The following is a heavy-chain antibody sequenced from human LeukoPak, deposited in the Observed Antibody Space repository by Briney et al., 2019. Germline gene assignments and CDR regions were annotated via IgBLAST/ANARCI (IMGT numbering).Heavy chain of an antibody. D-gene: IGHD2-2*01. CDR2: ISVTGGST. CDR1: GFTFSTYA. J-gene: IGHJ5*02. Sequence: GGSLRLSCAASGFTFSTYAMSWVRQAPGRGLEWVSAISVTGGSTYSADSVKGRFTISRDNSKNTLYLQMNSLRAEDTAVYYCARVGSSSLRDWFDPWGQGTLVTVSS. CDR3: ARVGSSSLRDWFDP. V-gene: IGHV3-23*01.